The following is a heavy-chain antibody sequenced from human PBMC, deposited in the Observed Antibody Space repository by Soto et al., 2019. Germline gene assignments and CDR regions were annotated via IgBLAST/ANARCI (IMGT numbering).Heavy chain of an antibody. CDR2: IWYDGSNK. J-gene: IGHJ6*02. CDR1: GFTFSSYG. V-gene: IGHV3-33*01. Sequence: GGSLRLSCAASGFTFSSYGMHWVRQAPGKGLEWVAVIWYDGSNKYYADSVKGRFTISRDNSKNTLYLQMNSLRAEDTAVYYCARAPWYDFWSGYHYYYGMDVWGQGTTVTVSS. D-gene: IGHD3-3*01. CDR3: ARAPWYDFWSGYHYYYGMDV.